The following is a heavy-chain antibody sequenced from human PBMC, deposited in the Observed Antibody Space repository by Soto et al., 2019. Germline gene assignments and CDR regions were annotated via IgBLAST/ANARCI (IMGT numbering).Heavy chain of an antibody. Sequence: SETLSLTCTVSGGSVTSSYYWAWIRQPPGKGLEWIASIHYSGSTYFNPSLESRVTMSVDTSKNKFSLSLNSVTAADTAMYYCARPLLKTSLGYYMDVWGKGTTVTVSS. CDR3: ARPLLKTSLGYYMDV. V-gene: IGHV4-39*01. CDR1: GGSVTSSYY. CDR2: IHYSGST. J-gene: IGHJ6*03. D-gene: IGHD2-2*01.